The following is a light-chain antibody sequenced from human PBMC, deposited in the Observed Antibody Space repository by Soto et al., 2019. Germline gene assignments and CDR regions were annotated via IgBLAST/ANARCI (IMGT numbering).Light chain of an antibody. V-gene: IGKV3D-20*02. J-gene: IGKJ5*01. CDR2: GAS. CDR3: QQRSNWHLT. Sequence: EIVLTQSPGTLSLSPGERATLSWRSSQSVSSSYLAGYQQQPGQAPRLLIYGASSGATCIPDRFIGSGSGKDFNLTISSLEPEDFAVYDCQQRSNWHLTFGQGTRLENK. CDR1: QSVSSSY.